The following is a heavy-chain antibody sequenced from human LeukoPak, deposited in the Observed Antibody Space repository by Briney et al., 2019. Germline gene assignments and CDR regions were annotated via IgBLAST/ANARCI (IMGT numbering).Heavy chain of an antibody. CDR3: ARHELGYCSGGSCPPNDY. Sequence: SETLSLTCTVSGGSISSYYWSWIRQPPGKGLEWIGEINHSGSTNYNPSLKSRVTISVDTSKNQFSLKLSSVTAADTAVYYCARHELGYCSGGSCPPNDYWGQGTLVTVSS. CDR1: GGSISSYY. J-gene: IGHJ4*02. CDR2: INHSGST. D-gene: IGHD2-15*01. V-gene: IGHV4-34*01.